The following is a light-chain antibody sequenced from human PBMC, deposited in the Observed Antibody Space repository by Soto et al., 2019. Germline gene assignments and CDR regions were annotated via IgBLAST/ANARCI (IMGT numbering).Light chain of an antibody. CDR3: QQPTEWPPVT. V-gene: IGKV3-11*01. J-gene: IGKJ5*01. Sequence: EIVLTQSPAALSLSPGERATLSCRASQSVSAYVAWYQQKPGQDPRLLIYDTSNRATGVPARFSGSGSGTDFSLSISSLEPEDVAVYYCQQPTEWPPVTFGQGTRLEI. CDR1: QSVSAY. CDR2: DTS.